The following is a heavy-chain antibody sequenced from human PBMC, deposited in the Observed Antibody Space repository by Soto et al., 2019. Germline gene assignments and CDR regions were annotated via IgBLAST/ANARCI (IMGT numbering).Heavy chain of an antibody. J-gene: IGHJ4*02. CDR1: GCTFSSYT. CDR2: IIPILGIA. D-gene: IGHD6-13*01. V-gene: IGHV1-69*04. CDR3: ATDQAGQQLVPAESYFDY. Sequence: SVKVSCKASGCTFSSYTISWVRQAPGQGLEWMGRIIPILGIANYAQKFQGRVTMTEDKSTSTAYMELSSLRSEDTAVYYCATDQAGQQLVPAESYFDYWGQGTLVTVSS.